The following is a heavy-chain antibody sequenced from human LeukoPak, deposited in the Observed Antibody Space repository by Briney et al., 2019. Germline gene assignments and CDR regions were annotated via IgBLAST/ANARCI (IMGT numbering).Heavy chain of an antibody. J-gene: IGHJ4*02. CDR2: ISAYNGNT. CDR1: GYTFTSYG. V-gene: IGHV1-18*01. CDR3: ARAADTSSFDY. D-gene: IGHD6-13*01. Sequence: VASVTVSCTASGYTFTSYGISWVRQAPGQGLEWMGWISAYNGNTNYVQKLQGRVTMTTDTSTSTAYMELRSLRSDDTAVYYCARAADTSSFDYWGQGTLVTVSS.